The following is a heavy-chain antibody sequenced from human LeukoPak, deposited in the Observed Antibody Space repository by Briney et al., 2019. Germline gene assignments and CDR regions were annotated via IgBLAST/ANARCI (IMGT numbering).Heavy chain of an antibody. D-gene: IGHD6-19*01. V-gene: IGHV3-23*01. CDR3: GKDGGQYSSGPEFDP. CDR2: IGGGVERT. CDR1: GIVFSRTA. J-gene: IGHJ5*02. Sequence: GGSLRLSCTASGIVFSRTAMNWARQSPGRALEWRSAIGGGVERTFYADSVRGRFTISRDNSKNMVYLQMNSLRVDDTAIYYCGKDGGQYSSGPEFDPRGQGDLVTVPS.